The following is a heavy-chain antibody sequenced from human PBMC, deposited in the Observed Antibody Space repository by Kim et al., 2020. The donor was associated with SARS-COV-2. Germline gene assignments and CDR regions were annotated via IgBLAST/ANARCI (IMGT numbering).Heavy chain of an antibody. D-gene: IGHD3-16*02. Sequence: SLKSRVTISVDTSKNQFSLNLSSVTASDTAVYYCARRYYDYVWGSYRQFDYWGQGILVTVSS. V-gene: IGHV4-39*01. CDR3: ARRYYDYVWGSYRQFDY. J-gene: IGHJ4*02.